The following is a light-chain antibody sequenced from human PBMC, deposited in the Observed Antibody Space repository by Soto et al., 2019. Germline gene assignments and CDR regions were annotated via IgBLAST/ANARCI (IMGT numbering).Light chain of an antibody. Sequence: EIVMTQSAATLSVSPGERATLSYRASQSVNSNLVWYQQKPGQAPRLLIYGASTRATGIPGRFSGSGYGTEFTLTISSLQSEDFAVYYCQQYNNWLWTFGQGTKVEIK. CDR2: GAS. V-gene: IGKV3-15*01. J-gene: IGKJ1*01. CDR1: QSVNSN. CDR3: QQYNNWLWT.